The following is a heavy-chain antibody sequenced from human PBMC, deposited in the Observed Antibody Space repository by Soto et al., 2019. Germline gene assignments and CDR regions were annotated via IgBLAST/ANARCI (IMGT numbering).Heavy chain of an antibody. CDR3: ARMGDVPYYYYGMDV. Sequence: QVQLVQSGAEVKKPGASVKVSCKASGYTFTSYGISWVRQAPGQGLEWRGWINGDNGNTNHAQKLQGRVTLSTDTSTSTAYMELRSLRSDDSAVYYCARMGDVPYYYYGMDVWGQATTVTVSS. CDR2: INGDNGNT. J-gene: IGHJ6*02. V-gene: IGHV1-18*01. CDR1: GYTFTSYG. D-gene: IGHD3-16*01.